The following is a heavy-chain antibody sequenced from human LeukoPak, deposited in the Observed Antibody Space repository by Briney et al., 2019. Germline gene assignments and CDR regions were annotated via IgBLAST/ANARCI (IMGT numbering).Heavy chain of an antibody. Sequence: ASAKVSCKASGYTFTSYYMHWVRQAPGQGLEWMGIINPSGGSTSYAQKFQGRVTMTRDMSTSTVYMELSSLRSEDTAVYYCARGDMDYYDSMYYFDYWGQGTLVTVSS. CDR3: ARGDMDYYDSMYYFDY. J-gene: IGHJ4*02. D-gene: IGHD3-22*01. CDR2: INPSGGST. V-gene: IGHV1-46*01. CDR1: GYTFTSYY.